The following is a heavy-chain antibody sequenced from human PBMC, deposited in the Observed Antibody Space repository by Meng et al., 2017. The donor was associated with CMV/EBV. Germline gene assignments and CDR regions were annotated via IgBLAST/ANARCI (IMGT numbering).Heavy chain of an antibody. V-gene: IGHV3-74*01. CDR1: GLTFSSYW. CDR2: INSDGSST. D-gene: IGHD6-13*01. Sequence: GESLKIACAASGLTFSSYWMHWVRQAPGKGLVWVSRINSDGSSTSYADSVKGRFTISRDNAKNTLYLQMNSLRAEDTAVYYCARRVGWQQLASWGQGTLVTVSS. J-gene: IGHJ5*02. CDR3: ARRVGWQQLAS.